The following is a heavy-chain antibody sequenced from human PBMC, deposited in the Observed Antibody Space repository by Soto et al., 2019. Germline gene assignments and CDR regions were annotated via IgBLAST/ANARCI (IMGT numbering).Heavy chain of an antibody. Sequence: QVQLQESGPGLVKPSETLSLTCTVSGGSISSYYWSWIRQPPGKGLEWIGYIYYSGSTNYNPSLQSRVPISVDTSKNQFSLKLSSVTAADTAVYYCARDGRSIVGATKWMDWFDPWGQGTLVTVSS. CDR1: GGSISSYY. V-gene: IGHV4-59*01. J-gene: IGHJ5*02. CDR3: ARDGRSIVGATKWMDWFDP. CDR2: IYYSGST. D-gene: IGHD1-26*01.